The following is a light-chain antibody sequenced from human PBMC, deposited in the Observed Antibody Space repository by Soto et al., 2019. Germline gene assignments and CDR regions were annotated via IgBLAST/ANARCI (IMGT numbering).Light chain of an antibody. CDR3: CSYAGSSTWV. V-gene: IGLV2-23*01. Sequence: QSALTQPASVSASPGQSITISCTGTSSDVGSYNFVSWYQQHPGKAPKLMIYEGSERPSGVSNRFSGSKSGNTASLTISGLQAEDEADYYCCSYAGSSTWVFGGGTKLTVL. CDR2: EGS. J-gene: IGLJ3*02. CDR1: SSDVGSYNF.